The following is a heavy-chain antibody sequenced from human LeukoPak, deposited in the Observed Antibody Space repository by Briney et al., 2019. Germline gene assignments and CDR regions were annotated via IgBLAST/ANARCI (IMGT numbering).Heavy chain of an antibody. Sequence: PSETLSLTCAVYGGSFSGYYWSWIRQPPGKGLEWIGEINHSGSTNYNPSLKSRVTISVNTSKNQFSLKLSSVTAADTAVYYCALSLTGHGYFDYWGQGTLVTVSS. D-gene: IGHD3-9*01. CDR3: ALSLTGHGYFDY. CDR2: INHSGST. J-gene: IGHJ4*02. V-gene: IGHV4-34*01. CDR1: GGSFSGYY.